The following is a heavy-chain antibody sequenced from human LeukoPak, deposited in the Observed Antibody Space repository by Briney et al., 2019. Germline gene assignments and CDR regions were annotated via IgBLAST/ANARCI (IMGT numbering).Heavy chain of an antibody. J-gene: IGHJ4*02. CDR1: GFTFSSYW. CDR2: IKQDGSEE. Sequence: GGALRLSCAASGFTFSSYWMSWVRQAPGKGLEWVTNIKQDGSEEYYVDSVKGRFTISRDNAKNSLYLQMNSLRAEDTAVYYCARIPYFYVWGSYRPPYYFDYWGQGTLVTVSS. D-gene: IGHD3-16*02. CDR3: ARIPYFYVWGSYRPPYYFDY. V-gene: IGHV3-7*01.